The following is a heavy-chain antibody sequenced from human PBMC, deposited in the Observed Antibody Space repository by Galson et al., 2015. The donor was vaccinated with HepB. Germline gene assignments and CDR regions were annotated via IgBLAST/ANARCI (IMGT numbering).Heavy chain of an antibody. CDR1: GFIFRNYG. D-gene: IGHD3-22*01. CDR2: IWYDGRDQ. Sequence: SLRLSCATSGFIFRNYGMHWVRQAPGKGLEWVAVIWYDGRDQKYADSVRGRFTISRDNSRNTLCLQMSSLRVEDTALYYCAKLDSSGCSWGQGTLVTVSS. CDR3: AKLDSSGCS. J-gene: IGHJ4*02. V-gene: IGHV3-33*06.